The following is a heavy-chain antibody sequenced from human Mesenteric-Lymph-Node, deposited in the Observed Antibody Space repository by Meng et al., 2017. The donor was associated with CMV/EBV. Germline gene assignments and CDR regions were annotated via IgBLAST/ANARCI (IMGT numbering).Heavy chain of an antibody. CDR3: VKDWTPDELFTFDF. D-gene: IGHD1-1*01. V-gene: IGHV3-23*03. Sequence: GESLKISCAASGFTFSSYEMNWVRQAPGKGLEWVSIIYDTGKKFYADSVKGRFTISRDNSKNMLYLQMTDLRADDTATYFCVKDWTPDELFTFDFWGQGTVVTVSS. CDR1: GFTFSSYE. J-gene: IGHJ4*02. CDR2: IYDTGKK.